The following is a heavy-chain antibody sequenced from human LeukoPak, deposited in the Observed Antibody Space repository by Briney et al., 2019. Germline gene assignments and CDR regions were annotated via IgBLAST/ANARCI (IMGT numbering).Heavy chain of an antibody. V-gene: IGHV4-59*08. CDR1: DGSISTSY. CDR3: ARQVPWDYYDSSGFHSGWYFDL. D-gene: IGHD3-22*01. J-gene: IGHJ2*01. CDR2: LYHSGNA. Sequence: PSETLSLTCTVSDGSISTSYWSWIRQPPGKGLEWIGYLYHSGNANYNPSLKSRLNISIDTSKNQFSLKLSSVTAADTAVYYCARQVPWDYYDSSGFHSGWYFDLWGRGTLVTVSS.